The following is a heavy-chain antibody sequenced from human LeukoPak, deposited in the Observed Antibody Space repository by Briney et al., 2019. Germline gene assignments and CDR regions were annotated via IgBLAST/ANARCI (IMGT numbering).Heavy chain of an antibody. Sequence: GGSLRLSCAASGFTFSSYEMNWVRQAPGKGLEWVSYISNNARTIYYADPVKGRFTISRDNAKNSLYLQMNSLRAEDTAVYYCARNYGMDVWGKGKTVTVSS. V-gene: IGHV3-48*03. CDR3: ARNYGMDV. CDR1: GFTFSSYE. CDR2: ISNNARTI. J-gene: IGHJ6*04.